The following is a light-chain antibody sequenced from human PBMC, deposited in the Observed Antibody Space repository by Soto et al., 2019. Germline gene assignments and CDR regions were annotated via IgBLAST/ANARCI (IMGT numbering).Light chain of an antibody. CDR1: QSVSSK. Sequence: EIVLTQSPGTLSVSPGERATLSCRASQSVSSKLAWYQQKPGQAPRLLFYGASTGATGIPARFSGSGSETEFTLSISSLQSEDFAVYYCREYNNWPGTFGQGTNVDIK. CDR3: REYNNWPGT. V-gene: IGKV3-15*01. J-gene: IGKJ1*01. CDR2: GAS.